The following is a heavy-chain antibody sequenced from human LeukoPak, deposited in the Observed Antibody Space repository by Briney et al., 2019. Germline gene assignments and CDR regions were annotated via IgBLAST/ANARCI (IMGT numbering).Heavy chain of an antibody. D-gene: IGHD5-24*01. J-gene: IGHJ3*02. V-gene: IGHV1-69*13. CDR2: IIPIFGTA. CDR1: GGTFSSYA. CDR3: ARDGYNYYAFDI. Sequence: GASVKVSCKASGGTFSSYAISWVRQAPGQGLEWMGGIIPIFGTANYAQKFQGRVTITADESTSTAYMELSSLRSEDTAVYYCARDGYNYYAFDIWGQGTMVTVSS.